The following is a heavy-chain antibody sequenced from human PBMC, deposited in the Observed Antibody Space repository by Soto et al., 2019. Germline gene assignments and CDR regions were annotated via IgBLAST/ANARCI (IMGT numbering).Heavy chain of an antibody. V-gene: IGHV4-4*07. J-gene: IGHJ3*01. Sequence: PSETLSLTCTVSGGSLNNYNWNWIRQSAGTGLEWIGRIYSSGKTYYNPSLKSRVTLSLDMLNNQSSLKVTSVTAADTAMYYCARERTYQMFGDDALDFWGLGTMVTVSS. D-gene: IGHD2-2*01. CDR3: ARERTYQMFGDDALDF. CDR2: IYSSGKT. CDR1: GGSLNNYN.